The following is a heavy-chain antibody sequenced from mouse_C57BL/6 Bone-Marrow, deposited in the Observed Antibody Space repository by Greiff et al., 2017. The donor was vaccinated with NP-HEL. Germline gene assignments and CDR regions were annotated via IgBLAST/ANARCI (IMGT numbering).Heavy chain of an antibody. CDR2: IYPSDSET. CDR1: GYTFTSYW. J-gene: IGHJ2*01. CDR3: AKGLRGGYYFDY. V-gene: IGHV1-61*01. D-gene: IGHD1-1*01. Sequence: QVQLQQSGAELVRPGSSVKLSCKASGYTFTSYWMDWVKQRPGQGLEWIGNIYPSDSETHYNQKFKDKATLTVDKSSSTAYMQLSSLTSEDSAVYYCAKGLRGGYYFDYWGQGTTLTVSS.